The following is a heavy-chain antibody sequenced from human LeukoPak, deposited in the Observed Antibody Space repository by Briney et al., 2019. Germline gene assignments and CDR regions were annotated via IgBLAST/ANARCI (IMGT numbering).Heavy chain of an antibody. CDR1: GFTFSGYA. CDR3: AKYISGYAPNFDD. Sequence: SGGSLRLSCAASGFTFSGYAMTWVRQAPGKGLEWVAVISDSGVISHDAESVKGRFTISRDNSKNTLYLQMNSLRVEGTAVYYCAKYISGYAPNFDDWGQGTLVTVSS. CDR2: ISDSGVIS. V-gene: IGHV3-23*01. D-gene: IGHD5-12*01. J-gene: IGHJ4*02.